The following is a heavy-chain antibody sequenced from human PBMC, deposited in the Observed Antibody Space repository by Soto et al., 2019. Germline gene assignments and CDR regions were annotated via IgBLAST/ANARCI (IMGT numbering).Heavy chain of an antibody. CDR2: IYSGGST. CDR1: GFTVSSNY. V-gene: IGHV3-66*01. CDR3: ARVRDYCSSTSCYDDYYYMDV. Sequence: EVQLVESGGGLVQPGGSLRLSCAASGFTVSSNYMSWVRQAPGKGLEWVSVIYSGGSTYYADSVKGSFTISRDNSKNTLYLQTNSLRAEDTAVYYCARVRDYCSSTSCYDDYYYMDVWGKGTTVTVSS. J-gene: IGHJ6*03. D-gene: IGHD2-2*01.